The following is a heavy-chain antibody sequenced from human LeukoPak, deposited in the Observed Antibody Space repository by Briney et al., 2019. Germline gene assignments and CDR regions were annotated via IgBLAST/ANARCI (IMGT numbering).Heavy chain of an antibody. Sequence: SQTLSLTCTVSGGSISSGGYYWSWIRQHPGKGLEWIGYIYYSGSTYYNPSLKSRVTISVDTSKNQFSLKLSSVTAADTAVYYCARALSWGFSVSYWYFDLWGRGTLVTVSS. J-gene: IGHJ2*01. V-gene: IGHV4-31*03. D-gene: IGHD6-13*01. CDR3: ARALSWGFSVSYWYFDL. CDR2: IYYSGST. CDR1: GGSISSGGYY.